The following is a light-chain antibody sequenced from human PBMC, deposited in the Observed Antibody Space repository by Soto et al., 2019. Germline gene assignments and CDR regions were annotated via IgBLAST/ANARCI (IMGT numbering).Light chain of an antibody. CDR3: QHYTNWPLT. CDR2: GAS. CDR1: HSVSSR. J-gene: IGKJ4*01. Sequence: IVMTQSPAPLSVSPGERTTLSCRASHSVSSRLAWYQQKPGQAPRLLIYGASTRATGLPARFSGSGSGTEFTLTISSLQSEGFAVYYCQHYTNWPLTFGGGTKVEIK. V-gene: IGKV3-15*01.